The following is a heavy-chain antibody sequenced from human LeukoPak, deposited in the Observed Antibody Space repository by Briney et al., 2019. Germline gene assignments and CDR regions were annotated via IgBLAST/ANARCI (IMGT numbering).Heavy chain of an antibody. CDR2: IYYSGST. CDR1: GGSISSSSYY. Sequence: SETLSLTCTVSGGSISSSSYYWGWIRQPPGKGLEWIGSIYYSGSTYYNPSLKSRVTISVDTSNNQFSLKLSSVTAADTAVYYCARPYGSGSYYSPFGYWGQGTLVTVSS. D-gene: IGHD3-10*01. J-gene: IGHJ4*02. CDR3: ARPYGSGSYYSPFGY. V-gene: IGHV4-39*01.